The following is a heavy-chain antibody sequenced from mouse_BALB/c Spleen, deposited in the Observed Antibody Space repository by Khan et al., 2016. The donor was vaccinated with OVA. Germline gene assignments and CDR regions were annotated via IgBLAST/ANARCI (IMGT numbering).Heavy chain of an antibody. Sequence: EVQLQESGPGLVKPSQSLSLTCSVTGYSITSGYFWNWIRQFPGNKLEWMGYIRYDGNSNYNPSLKNRISITRDTSKNQLFLKLNSVTPEDTATSYSARGGSSGPAWFAYWGQGTLVTVSA. V-gene: IGHV3-6*02. CDR1: GYSITSGYF. D-gene: IGHD3-1*01. J-gene: IGHJ3*01. CDR3: ARGGSSGPAWFAY. CDR2: IRYDGNS.